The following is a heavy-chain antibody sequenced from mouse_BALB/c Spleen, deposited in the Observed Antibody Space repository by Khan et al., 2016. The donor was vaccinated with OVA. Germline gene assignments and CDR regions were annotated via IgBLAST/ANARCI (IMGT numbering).Heavy chain of an antibody. D-gene: IGHD1-1*01. V-gene: IGHV1-7*01. CDR2: INPSTGYT. Sequence: VQLQQSGAELAKPGASVKMSCKASGYPFINYWLLWVKQRPGQGLEWIGYINPSTGYTEYNQNFKDKATLTADKSSSTAYMQLSSLTSEDSAVYYGARRGLRWDFDYWGQGTTLTVSS. CDR1: GYPFINYW. J-gene: IGHJ2*01. CDR3: ARRGLRWDFDY.